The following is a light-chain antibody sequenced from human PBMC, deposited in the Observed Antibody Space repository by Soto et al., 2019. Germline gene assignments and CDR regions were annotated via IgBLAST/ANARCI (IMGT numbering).Light chain of an antibody. J-gene: IGKJ1*01. Sequence: DIQMTQSPSTLSASVGDRVTITCRASRSIDSWLAWYQHKPGKAPKLPVYGVSSLETGVPSRFSGSGSGTEFTLTISSLQPDDFATYYCQYYNTFSGTFGQGTKV. V-gene: IGKV1-5*01. CDR3: QYYNTFSGT. CDR2: GVS. CDR1: RSIDSW.